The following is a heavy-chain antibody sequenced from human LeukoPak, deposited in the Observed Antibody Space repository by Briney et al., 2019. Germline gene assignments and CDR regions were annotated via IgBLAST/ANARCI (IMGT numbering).Heavy chain of an antibody. CDR3: AKVEYYDSSGYLDY. CDR1: GFTFSSYA. D-gene: IGHD3-22*01. J-gene: IGHJ4*02. Sequence: GGSLRLSCAASGFTFSSYAIHWVRQAPGKGLDWVAVISYDGSTTYYADSVKGRFTISRDNSKNTLYLQMSSLRVEDMAVYHCAKVEYYDSSGYLDYWGQGTLVTVSS. CDR2: ISYDGSTT. V-gene: IGHV3-30*18.